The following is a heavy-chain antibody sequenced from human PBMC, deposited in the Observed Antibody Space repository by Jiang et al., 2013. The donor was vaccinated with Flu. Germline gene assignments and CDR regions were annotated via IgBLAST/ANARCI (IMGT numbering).Heavy chain of an antibody. CDR3: ASRSSGYCSGGSCYSYNWFDP. CDR2: IYYSGST. V-gene: IGHV4-39*01. J-gene: IGHJ5*02. Sequence: ELLKPSETLSLTCTVSGGSISSSSYYWGWIRQPPGKGLEWIGSIYYSGSTYYNPSLKSRVTISVDTSKNQFSLKLSSVTAADTAVYYCASRSSGYCSGGSCYSYNWFDPWGQGTLVTVSS. D-gene: IGHD2-15*01. CDR1: GGSISSSSYY.